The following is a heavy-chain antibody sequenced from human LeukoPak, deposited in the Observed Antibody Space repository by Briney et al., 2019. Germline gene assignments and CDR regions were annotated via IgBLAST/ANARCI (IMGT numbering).Heavy chain of an antibody. Sequence: ASVKVSCKASGYTFTGYYMHWVRQAPGQGLEWMGWINPNSGGTNYAQKFQGRVTMTRDTSISTAYMELSRLRSDDTAVYYCARDLGGIAAAGGNDYWGQEPRVTVSS. CDR3: ARDLGGIAAAGGNDY. V-gene: IGHV1-2*02. CDR1: GYTFTGYY. D-gene: IGHD6-13*01. CDR2: INPNSGGT. J-gene: IGHJ4*02.